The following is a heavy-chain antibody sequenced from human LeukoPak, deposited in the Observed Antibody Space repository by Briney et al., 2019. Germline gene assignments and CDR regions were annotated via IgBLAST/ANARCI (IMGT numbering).Heavy chain of an antibody. D-gene: IGHD3-10*01. Sequence: QVQLVESGGGVVQPGRSLRLSCAASGFTFSSYGMHWVRQAPGKGLEWVAVISYDGSNKYYADSVKGRFTISRDNSKNTLYLQMNSLRAEDTAVYYCAKPLGSYGSGSWHGLDMWGQGTMVTVSA. CDR2: ISYDGSNK. CDR3: AKPLGSYGSGSWHGLDM. J-gene: IGHJ3*02. CDR1: GFTFSSYG. V-gene: IGHV3-30*18.